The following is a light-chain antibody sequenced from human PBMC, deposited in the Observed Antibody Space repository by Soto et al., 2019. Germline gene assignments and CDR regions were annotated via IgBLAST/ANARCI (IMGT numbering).Light chain of an antibody. CDR2: DVN. Sequence: QSALTQPRSVSGSPGQSVTFSCTGTSGDIGAYNYVSWYQFHPGKAPKMIIYDVNKRPSGVPDRFSGSKSGNTASLTISWLPAEDEADYYCCSYAHTSRVFGGGTKLTVL. CDR1: SGDIGAYNY. CDR3: CSYAHTSRV. V-gene: IGLV2-11*01. J-gene: IGLJ3*02.